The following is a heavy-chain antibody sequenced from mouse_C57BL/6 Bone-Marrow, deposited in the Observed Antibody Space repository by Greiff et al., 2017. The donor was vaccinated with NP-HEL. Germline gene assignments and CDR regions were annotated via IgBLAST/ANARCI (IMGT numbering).Heavy chain of an antibody. D-gene: IGHD2-5*01. CDR3: ARGERYYSNLYAMDY. J-gene: IGHJ4*01. Sequence: VQLQQSGPELVKPGASVKISCKASGYTFTDYYMNWVKQSHGKSLEWIGDINPNNGGTSYNQKFKGKATLTVDKSSSTAYMELRSLTSEDSAVYYCARGERYYSNLYAMDYWGQGTSVTVSS. CDR1: GYTFTDYY. V-gene: IGHV1-26*01. CDR2: INPNNGGT.